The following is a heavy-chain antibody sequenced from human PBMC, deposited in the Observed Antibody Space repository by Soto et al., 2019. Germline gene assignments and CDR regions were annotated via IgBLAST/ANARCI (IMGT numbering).Heavy chain of an antibody. CDR2: IIPILGIA. D-gene: IGHD2-2*01. CDR1: GGTFSSYT. CDR3: EHIVVVPAATRKNSDY. V-gene: IGHV1-69*02. J-gene: IGHJ4*02. Sequence: ASVKLSCKASGGTFSSYTISWVRQAPGQGLEWMGRIIPILGIANYAQKFQGRVTITADKSTSTAYMELSSLRSEDTAVYYCEHIVVVPAATRKNSDYWGRGTLVTVSS.